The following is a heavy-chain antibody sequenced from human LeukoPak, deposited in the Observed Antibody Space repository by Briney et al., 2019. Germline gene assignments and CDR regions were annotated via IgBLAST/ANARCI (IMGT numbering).Heavy chain of an antibody. J-gene: IGHJ3*02. CDR3: ARPRLRNYYDSSGYSNYGAFDI. CDR2: IIPIFGTA. CDR1: GGTFSSYA. D-gene: IGHD3-22*01. V-gene: IGHV1-69*13. Sequence: GASVKVSCKASGGTFSSYAISWVRQAPGQGLEWMGGIIPIFGTANYAQKFQGRVTITADESTSTAYMELSSLRSEDTAVYYCARPRLRNYYDSSGYSNYGAFDIWGQGTMVTVSS.